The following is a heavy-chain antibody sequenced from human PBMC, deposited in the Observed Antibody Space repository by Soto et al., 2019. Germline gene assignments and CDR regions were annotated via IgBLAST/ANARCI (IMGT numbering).Heavy chain of an antibody. J-gene: IGHJ4*02. CDR2: ISSSGNYI. CDR3: ARTGRWLQFEDY. CDR1: GFTFSDYS. D-gene: IGHD5-12*01. V-gene: IGHV3-21*01. Sequence: GGSLRLSCATSGFTFSDYSMNWVRQAPGKGLEWVSSISSSGNYIYSADSVKGRFTVSRDNTKSSLNLQMNSLRAEDTAVYYCARTGRWLQFEDYWGQGTLVTVSS.